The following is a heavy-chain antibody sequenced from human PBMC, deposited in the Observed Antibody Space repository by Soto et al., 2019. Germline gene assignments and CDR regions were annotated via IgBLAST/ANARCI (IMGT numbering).Heavy chain of an antibody. J-gene: IGHJ4*02. V-gene: IGHV3-53*01. CDR2: IYSGGST. D-gene: IGHD3-22*01. CDR3: ARAPGSSGYSDYFDY. CDR1: GFTVSSNY. Sequence: GGSLRLSCAASGFTVSSNYMSLVRQAPGKGLEWVSVIYSGGSTYYADSVKGRFTISRDNSKNTLYLQMNSLRAEDTAVYYCARAPGSSGYSDYFDYWGQGTLVTVSS.